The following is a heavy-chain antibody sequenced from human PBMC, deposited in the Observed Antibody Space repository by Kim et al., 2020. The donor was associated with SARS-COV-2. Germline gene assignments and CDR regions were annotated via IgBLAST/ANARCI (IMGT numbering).Heavy chain of an antibody. CDR2: INTNTGNP. J-gene: IGHJ6*02. D-gene: IGHD4-17*01. V-gene: IGHV7-4-1*02. CDR3: AREGVWPTEYGMDV. CDR1: GYTFTSYA. Sequence: ASVKVSCKASGYTFTSYAMNWVRQAPGQGLEWMGWINTNTGNPTYAQGFTGRFVFSLDTSVSTAYLQISSLKAEDTAVYYCAREGVWPTEYGMDVWGQGTTVTVSS.